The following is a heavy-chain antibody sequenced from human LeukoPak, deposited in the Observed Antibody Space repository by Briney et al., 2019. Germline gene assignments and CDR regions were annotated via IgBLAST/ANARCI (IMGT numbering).Heavy chain of an antibody. V-gene: IGHV3-7*01. D-gene: IGHD2-21*01. J-gene: IGHJ4*02. CDR3: ARDAIPECFDY. CDR1: AFTFSSYW. Sequence: GGSLRLSCAASAFTFSSYWMSWVRQAPGKGLEWVANIKQDGSEKYYVDSVKGRFTISRDNAKNSLYLQMNSLRAEDTAVYYCARDAIPECFDYWGQGTLVTVSS. CDR2: IKQDGSEK.